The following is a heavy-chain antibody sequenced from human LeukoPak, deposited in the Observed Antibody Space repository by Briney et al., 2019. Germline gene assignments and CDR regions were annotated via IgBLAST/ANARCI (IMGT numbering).Heavy chain of an antibody. Sequence: PSETMSLTCTVSGGSISGYYSSWIRQPHGKGLEWIAYISSSESTYYNPSPRSRVTISVDTSKNQFSLKLSSVTAADTAIYYCSRTNSAWYFVVCWGQGTLVTVSS. CDR1: GGSISGYY. CDR3: SRTNSAWYFVVC. V-gene: IGHV4-59*01. CDR2: ISSSEST. D-gene: IGHD6-19*01. J-gene: IGHJ4*02.